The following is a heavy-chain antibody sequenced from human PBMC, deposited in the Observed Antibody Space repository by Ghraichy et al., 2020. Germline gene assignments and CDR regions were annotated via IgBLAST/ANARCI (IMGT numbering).Heavy chain of an antibody. D-gene: IGHD3-3*01. J-gene: IGHJ6*02. V-gene: IGHV1-24*01. Sequence: ASVKVSCKVSGYTVSKSAMHWVRQAPGKGLEWMGGFDPEDGETIYAQKFQGRVTMTEDTSTDTAYMELSSLRSEDTAVYYCATGSRYYDFWSEGMDVWGQGSTVNVSS. CDR1: GYTVSKSA. CDR2: FDPEDGET. CDR3: ATGSRYYDFWSEGMDV.